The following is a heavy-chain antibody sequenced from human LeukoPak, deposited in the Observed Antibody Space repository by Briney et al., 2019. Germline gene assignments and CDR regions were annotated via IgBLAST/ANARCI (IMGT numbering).Heavy chain of an antibody. Sequence: PGGSLRLSCAASGFTFSSYAMNWVRQAPGKGLEWVSAISGSGDTTYYADSVKGRFTISRDNSKNTLSLQMNSLRAEDTAVYYCAKGAYSSGYYGEYFQHWGQGTLDTVSS. CDR3: AKGAYSSGYYGEYFQH. J-gene: IGHJ1*01. V-gene: IGHV3-23*01. CDR1: GFTFSSYA. CDR2: ISGSGDTT. D-gene: IGHD3-22*01.